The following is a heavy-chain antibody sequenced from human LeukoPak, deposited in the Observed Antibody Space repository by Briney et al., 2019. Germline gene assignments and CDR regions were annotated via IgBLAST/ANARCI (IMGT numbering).Heavy chain of an antibody. CDR2: INPNSGGT. CDR3: ARNPNLWFGDQITFDY. J-gene: IGHJ4*02. CDR1: GYTFTGYY. D-gene: IGHD3-10*01. Sequence: ASVKVSCKASGYTFTGYYMHWVRQAPGQGLEWMGRINPNSGGTNYAQKFQGRVTMTRDTSISTAYMELSRLRSDDTAVYYCARNPNLWFGDQITFDYWGQGTLVTVSS. V-gene: IGHV1-2*06.